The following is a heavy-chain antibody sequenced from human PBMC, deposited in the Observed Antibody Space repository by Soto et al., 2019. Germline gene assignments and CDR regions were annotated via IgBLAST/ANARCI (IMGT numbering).Heavy chain of an antibody. V-gene: IGHV3-7*05. CDR1: GFTFSSYW. CDR3: ASSPILSILYDFRSGSHPDYYFDY. CDR2: IKQDGSEK. Sequence: GGSLRLSCTASGFTFSSYWMSWVRQAPGKGLEWVANIKQDGSEKYYVDSVKGRFTISRDNAKNSLYLQMNSLRAEDTAVYYCASSPILSILYDFRSGSHPDYYFDYWGQGTLVTVS. J-gene: IGHJ4*02. D-gene: IGHD3-3*01.